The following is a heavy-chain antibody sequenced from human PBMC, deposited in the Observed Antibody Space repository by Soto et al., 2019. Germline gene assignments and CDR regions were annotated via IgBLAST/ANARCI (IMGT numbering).Heavy chain of an antibody. J-gene: IGHJ6*02. CDR1: GGSVSSGSYY. V-gene: IGHV4-61*01. CDR3: ARLSMVRGAATYYGMDV. CDR2: IYYSGST. D-gene: IGHD3-10*01. Sequence: SETLSLTCTFSGGSVSSGSYYWSWIRQPPGKGLEWIGYIYYSGSTNYNPSLKSRVTISVDTSKNQFSLKLSSVTAADTAVYYCARLSMVRGAATYYGMDVWGQGTTVTVSS.